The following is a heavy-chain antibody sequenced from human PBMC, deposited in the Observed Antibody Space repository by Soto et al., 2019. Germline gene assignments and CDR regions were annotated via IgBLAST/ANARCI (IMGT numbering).Heavy chain of an antibody. CDR3: AKQTCDRRQVFHSDS. CDR2: ISNRGGKT. CDR1: GFTCSTYA. V-gene: IGHV3-23*01. J-gene: IGHJ4*02. D-gene: IGHD2-21*01. Sequence: GGSLGLSCAASGFTCSTYAMSWVGQAPGKGLEWVSIISNRGGKTYYADSVKGRCTVSRDNSKNTLYLQLDSLRAEDTAVYYSAKQTCDRRQVFHSDSWGQGTLVTVSS.